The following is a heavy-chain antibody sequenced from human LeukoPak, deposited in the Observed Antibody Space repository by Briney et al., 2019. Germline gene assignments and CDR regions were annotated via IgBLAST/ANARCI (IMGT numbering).Heavy chain of an antibody. CDR3: ARGTGAKIPRGYYYYYMDV. J-gene: IGHJ6*03. Sequence: ASVKVSCKASGYTFTSYDINWVRQATGQGLEWMGWMNPNSGNTGYAQKFQGRVTITRNTSISTAYMELSSLRSEDTAVYYCARGTGAKIPRGYYYYYMDVWGKGTTVTVSS. V-gene: IGHV1-8*03. CDR1: GYTFTSYD. CDR2: MNPNSGNT. D-gene: IGHD3-10*01.